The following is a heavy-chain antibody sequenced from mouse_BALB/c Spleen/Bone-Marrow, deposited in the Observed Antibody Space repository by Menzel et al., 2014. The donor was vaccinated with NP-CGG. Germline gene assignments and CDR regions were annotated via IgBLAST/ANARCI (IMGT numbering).Heavy chain of an antibody. D-gene: IGHD1-1*01. Sequence: VQLQQSGPELVKPGASVKIPCKASGYTFTDYNIDWVKQSHGKSLEWIGDINPNNGGTIYNQKFKGKATLTVDKSSSTAYMELRSLTSEDTAVYYCAIYYYGSSYAMDYWGQGTSVTVSS. CDR3: AIYYYGSSYAMDY. CDR1: GYTFTDYN. CDR2: INPNNGGT. V-gene: IGHV1-18*01. J-gene: IGHJ4*01.